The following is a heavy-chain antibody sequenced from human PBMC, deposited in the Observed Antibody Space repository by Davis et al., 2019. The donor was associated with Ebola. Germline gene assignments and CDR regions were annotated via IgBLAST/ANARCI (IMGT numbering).Heavy chain of an antibody. CDR1: GGTFTSFG. Sequence: AASVKVSCKASGGTFTSFGVSWMRQAPGQGLEWMGGIIPTSGTANYAQKFQGRVTFTADESTNTAYMELTGLTSEDTAVYYCARDTRGGMIVVGRNYYFDFWGQGALVTVSA. V-gene: IGHV1-69*13. CDR2: IIPTSGTA. D-gene: IGHD3-22*01. J-gene: IGHJ4*02. CDR3: ARDTRGGMIVVGRNYYFDF.